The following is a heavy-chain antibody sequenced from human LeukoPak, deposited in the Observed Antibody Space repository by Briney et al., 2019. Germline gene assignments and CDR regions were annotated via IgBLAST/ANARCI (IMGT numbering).Heavy chain of an antibody. D-gene: IGHD1-1*01. CDR3: ARGRPTATNWNDVVSGHFDY. CDR1: GGSFSGYY. J-gene: IGHJ4*02. CDR2: INHSGST. Sequence: PSETLSLTCAVYGGSFSGYYWSWIRQPPGKGLEWIGEINHSGSTNYSPSLKSRVTISVDTSKNQFSLKLSSVTAADTAVYYCARGRPTATNWNDVVSGHFDYWGQGTLVTVSS. V-gene: IGHV4-34*01.